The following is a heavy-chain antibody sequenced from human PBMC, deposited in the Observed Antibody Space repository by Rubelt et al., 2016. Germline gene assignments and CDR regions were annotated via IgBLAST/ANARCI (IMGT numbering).Heavy chain of an antibody. V-gene: IGHV4-39*01. CDR3: ARQDVLTGYYSDMDV. Sequence: QLQLQESGPGLVKPSETLYLTCTVSGGSISSNSYCWGWVRQPPGKGLEWIGSICYSGSTYYNPSLKSRVTISVDTSKNQFSLKQSAVTAADTAVYYCARQDVLTGYYSDMDVWGKGTTVSVSS. CDR1: GGSISSNSYC. CDR2: ICYSGST. D-gene: IGHD3-9*01. J-gene: IGHJ6*03.